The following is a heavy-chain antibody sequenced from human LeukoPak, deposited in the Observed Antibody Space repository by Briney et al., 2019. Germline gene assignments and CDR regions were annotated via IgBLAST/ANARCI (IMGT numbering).Heavy chain of an antibody. CDR2: IYYSGST. CDR1: GGSISSYY. Sequence: SETLPLTCTVSGGSISSYYWSWIRQPPGKGLEWIGYIYYSGSTNYTPSLKSRVTISVDTSKNQFSLKLSSVTAADTAVYYCARGTHYGAFDIWGQGTMVTVSS. V-gene: IGHV4-59*12. J-gene: IGHJ3*02. D-gene: IGHD4-17*01. CDR3: ARGTHYGAFDI.